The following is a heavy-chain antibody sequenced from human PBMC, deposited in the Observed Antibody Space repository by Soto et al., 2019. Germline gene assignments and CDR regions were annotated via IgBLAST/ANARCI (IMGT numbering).Heavy chain of an antibody. CDR1: GFTFSSYG. D-gene: IGHD2-8*01. V-gene: IGHV3-30*02. CDR3: EAEMVYAIIDT. Sequence: GGSLRLSCAASGFTFSSYGMHWVRQAPGKGLEWVAAVQYDGSNNYYADSVKGRFAISRDNSKNMVFLQMSGLRAGDTAVYYCEAEMVYAIIDTWGQGTLVTVYS. CDR2: VQYDGSNN. J-gene: IGHJ4*02.